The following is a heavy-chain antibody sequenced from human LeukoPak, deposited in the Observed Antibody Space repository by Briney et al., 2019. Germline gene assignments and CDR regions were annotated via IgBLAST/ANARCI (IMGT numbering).Heavy chain of an antibody. J-gene: IGHJ4*02. Sequence: GGSLRLSCAASGFTVSSNYMSWVRQAPGKGLEWVSVIYSGGSTYYADSVKGRFTISRDNSKNTLYLQMNSLRAEDTAVYYCAKDRRYDSSGYLAYWGQGTLVTVSS. CDR2: IYSGGST. CDR3: AKDRRYDSSGYLAY. D-gene: IGHD3-22*01. V-gene: IGHV3-53*01. CDR1: GFTVSSNY.